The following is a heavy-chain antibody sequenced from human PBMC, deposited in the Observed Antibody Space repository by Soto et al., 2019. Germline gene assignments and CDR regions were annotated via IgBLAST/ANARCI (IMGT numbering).Heavy chain of an antibody. CDR1: GFTLSIYW. CDR3: ARERQYFDWESYFYGMDV. Sequence: GGSLRLSCAASGFTLSIYWMHWVRLGPGKGPVWVARINTDGSITNYADSVKGRFTISRDNAKNTLYLQMNSLRGEDTAVYYCARERQYFDWESYFYGMDVWGQGTTVTVSS. V-gene: IGHV3-74*01. CDR2: INTDGSIT. D-gene: IGHD3-9*01. J-gene: IGHJ6*02.